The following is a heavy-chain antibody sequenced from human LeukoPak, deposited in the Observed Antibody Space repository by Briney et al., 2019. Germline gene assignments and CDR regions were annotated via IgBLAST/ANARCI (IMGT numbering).Heavy chain of an antibody. V-gene: IGHV3-30-3*01. J-gene: IGHJ4*02. CDR1: GITFSRYA. Sequence: GRSLRLSCGVSGITFSRYAMHWVRQAPGRGLEWDAAISFDRHKKYCADSVKGRFTISRDNSDNTLYLQMNSLRAEDTAVYYCATDYGDYTNYFDYWGQGTLVTVSS. CDR3: ATDYGDYTNYFDY. CDR2: ISFDRHKK. D-gene: IGHD4-17*01.